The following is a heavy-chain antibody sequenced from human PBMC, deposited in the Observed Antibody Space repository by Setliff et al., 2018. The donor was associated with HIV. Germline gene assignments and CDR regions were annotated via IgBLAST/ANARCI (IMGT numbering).Heavy chain of an antibody. CDR1: GVYISNYH. J-gene: IGHJ5*02. V-gene: IGHV4-4*08. D-gene: IGHD3-3*01. CDR2: IHTTGSP. CDR3: ARHDFWSGYHNWFDP. Sequence: PSETLSLTCTISGVYISNYHWGWIRQPPGRGLEWIGSIHTTGSPKNNPSLQSRVSISIDMSKNQFSLRLTSVTAADTAMYYCARHDFWSGYHNWFDPWGQGTLVTVSS.